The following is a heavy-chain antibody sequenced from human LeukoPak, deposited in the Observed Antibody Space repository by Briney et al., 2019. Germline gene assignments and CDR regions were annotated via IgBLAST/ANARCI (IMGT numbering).Heavy chain of an antibody. V-gene: IGHV3-7*04. CDR2: KNQDGRET. D-gene: IGHD3-9*01. J-gene: IGHJ4*02. Sequence: PGGSLRLSCAASGFTLSGYEMNWVRQAPGKGLEWVANKNQDGRETYYVDSVKGRFTISRDNAKDSLYLQMNSLRAEDTAVYYCARVNYDILTGYLSYFDYWGQGTLVTVSS. CDR3: ARVNYDILTGYLSYFDY. CDR1: GFTLSGYE.